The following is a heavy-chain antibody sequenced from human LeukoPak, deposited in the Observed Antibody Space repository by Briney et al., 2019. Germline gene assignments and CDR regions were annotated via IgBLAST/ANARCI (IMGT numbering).Heavy chain of an antibody. D-gene: IGHD2-15*01. CDR2: IWYDGSNK. V-gene: IGHV3-33*01. J-gene: IGHJ5*02. Sequence: GGSLRLSCAASGFTFSSYGMHWVRQAPGKGLGWVAVIWYDGSNKYYADSVKGRFTIPRDNSKNTLYLQMNRLRAEDPAVYYCASDSPNLFCSGGGCYGNWFDPWGQGTLVTVSS. CDR1: GFTFSSYG. CDR3: ASDSPNLFCSGGGCYGNWFDP.